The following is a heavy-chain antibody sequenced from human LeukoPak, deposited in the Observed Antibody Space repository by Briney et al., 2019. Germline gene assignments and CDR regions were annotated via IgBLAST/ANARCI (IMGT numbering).Heavy chain of an antibody. CDR2: INHSGST. D-gene: IGHD5-12*01. CDR3: ARDYSGYDSY. CDR1: GGSFGGNY. J-gene: IGHJ4*02. Sequence: SETLSLTCAVYGGSFGGNYWSWIRQPPGKGLEWIGEINHSGSTNYNPSLKSRVTLSVDTSKNQFSLRLNSVTAAGTAVYYCARDYSGYDSYWGQGTLVTVSS. V-gene: IGHV4-34*01.